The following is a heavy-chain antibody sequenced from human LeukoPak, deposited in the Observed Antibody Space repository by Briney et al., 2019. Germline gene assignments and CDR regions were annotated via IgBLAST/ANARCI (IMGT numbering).Heavy chain of an antibody. CDR2: IKQDGSEK. Sequence: GGSLRLSCAASGFTFSSYWMSWVRQAPGKGLEWVANIKQDGSEKYYVDSVKGRFTISRDNAKNSLYLQMNSLRAEDTAVYYCARECHSGYDCDPIMDVWAKGPRSPSPQ. J-gene: IGHJ6*04. V-gene: IGHV3-7*03. D-gene: IGHD5-12*01. CDR1: GFTFSSYW. CDR3: ARECHSGYDCDPIMDV.